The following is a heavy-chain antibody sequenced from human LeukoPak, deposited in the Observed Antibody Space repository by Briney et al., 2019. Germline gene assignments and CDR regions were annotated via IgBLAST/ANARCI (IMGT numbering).Heavy chain of an antibody. CDR1: GGSISSLNW. J-gene: IGHJ4*02. CDR2: IHHSGST. D-gene: IGHD3-22*01. Sequence: SGTLSLTCAVSGGSISSLNWWSWVRQPPGKGLEWIGEIHHSGSTNYNPSLRSRVTISVDKSKNQFSLKLSSVSAADTAVYYCARRDYYDSTGYYPTLYWGQGTLVTVSS. CDR3: ARRDYYDSTGYYPTLY. V-gene: IGHV4-4*02.